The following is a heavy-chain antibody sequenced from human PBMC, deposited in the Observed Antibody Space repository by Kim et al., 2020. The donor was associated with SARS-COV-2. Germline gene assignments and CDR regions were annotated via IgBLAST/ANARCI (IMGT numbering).Heavy chain of an antibody. J-gene: IGHJ4*02. Sequence: TPSPKSQVNRSVDTSKNQFSLKRSSVTAADTAVYYCARDPYGDYGGYFDYWGQGTLVTVSS. CDR3: ARDPYGDYGGYFDY. V-gene: IGHV4-34*01. D-gene: IGHD4-17*01.